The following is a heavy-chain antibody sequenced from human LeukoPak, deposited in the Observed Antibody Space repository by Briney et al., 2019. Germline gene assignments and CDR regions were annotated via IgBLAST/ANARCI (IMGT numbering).Heavy chain of an antibody. J-gene: IGHJ3*02. CDR3: ARGSSYAFDI. CDR1: EFTFSGH. V-gene: IGHV3-74*01. D-gene: IGHD3-10*01. Sequence: WVSLRLSCAASEFTFSGHFHWVRQAPGKGLVWVSLINPDGSATFYADSVKGRFIISKDNAKKTLYLQMNNLRDEDTALYYCARGSSYAFDIWGQGTLVTVSS. CDR2: INPDGSAT.